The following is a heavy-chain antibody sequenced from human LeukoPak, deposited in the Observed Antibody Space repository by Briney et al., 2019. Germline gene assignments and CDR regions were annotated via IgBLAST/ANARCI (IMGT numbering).Heavy chain of an antibody. Sequence: SETLSLTCTVSGGXISSYYWSWIRQPAGKGLEWIGRIYSSGSTNYNPSLKSRVTMSLDTSKNQFSLKLSSVTAADTAVYYCARGTIAAAGIRFDYWGQGTLVTVSS. J-gene: IGHJ4*02. CDR2: IYSSGST. CDR3: ARGTIAAAGIRFDY. D-gene: IGHD6-13*01. V-gene: IGHV4-4*07. CDR1: GGXISSYY.